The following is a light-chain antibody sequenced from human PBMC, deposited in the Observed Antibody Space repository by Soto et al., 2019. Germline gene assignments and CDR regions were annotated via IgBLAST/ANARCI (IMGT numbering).Light chain of an antibody. J-gene: IGKJ4*01. CDR2: GAS. CDR3: QQYHKWPLT. Sequence: EIVMTQSPATLSVSPGERVTVPCRASQSVSNNLAWYQQKPGQAPRLLIYGASTRATGIPARFSGSGYGTEFTLTISSLQSEDFAVYYCQQYHKWPLTFGGGTKVDIK. CDR1: QSVSNN. V-gene: IGKV3-15*01.